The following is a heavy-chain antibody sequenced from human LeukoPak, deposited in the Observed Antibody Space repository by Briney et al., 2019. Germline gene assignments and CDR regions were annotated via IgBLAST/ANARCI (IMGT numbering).Heavy chain of an antibody. V-gene: IGHV3-30*03. CDR1: GFTFSSYG. D-gene: IGHD2-2*01. Sequence: GGSLRLSCAASGFTFSSYGMHWVRQAPGKGLEWVAVISYDGSNKYYADSVKGRFTISRDNSKNTLYLQMNSLRAEDTAVYYCAREFFVPAAWNHFDYWGQGTLVTVSS. J-gene: IGHJ4*02. CDR3: AREFFVPAAWNHFDY. CDR2: ISYDGSNK.